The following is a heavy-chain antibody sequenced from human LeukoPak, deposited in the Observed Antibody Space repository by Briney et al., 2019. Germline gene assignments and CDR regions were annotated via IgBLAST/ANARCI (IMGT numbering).Heavy chain of an antibody. CDR1: GFTFSSYA. V-gene: IGHV3-23*01. D-gene: IGHD2-2*01. Sequence: GGSLRLSCAASGFTFSSYAMSWVRQAPGKGLEWVSAISGSGGSTYYADSVKGRFTISRDNSKNTLYLQMNSLRAEDTAVYHCAKDRAKYCSSTSCYDYFDYWGQGTLVTVSS. CDR3: AKDRAKYCSSTSCYDYFDY. J-gene: IGHJ4*02. CDR2: ISGSGGST.